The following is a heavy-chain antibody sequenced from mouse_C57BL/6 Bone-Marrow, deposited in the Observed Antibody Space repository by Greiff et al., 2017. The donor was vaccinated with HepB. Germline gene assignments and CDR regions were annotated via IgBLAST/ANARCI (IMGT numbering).Heavy chain of an antibody. CDR3: ARFRYYGSSYGLFDY. CDR2: IYPRSGNT. J-gene: IGHJ2*01. D-gene: IGHD1-1*01. V-gene: IGHV1-81*01. Sequence: VQLQQSGAELARPGASVKLSCKASGYTFTSYGISWVKQRTGQGLEWIGEIYPRSGNTYYNEKFKGKATLTADKSSSTAHMELRSLTSEDSAVYFCARFRYYGSSYGLFDYWGQGTTLTVSS. CDR1: GYTFTSYG.